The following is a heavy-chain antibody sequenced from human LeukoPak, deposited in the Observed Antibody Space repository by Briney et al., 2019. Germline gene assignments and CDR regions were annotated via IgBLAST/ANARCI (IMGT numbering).Heavy chain of an antibody. CDR3: ARSPSRDGYNWGYFDY. CDR2: IIPILGIA. CDR1: GGTFSSYA. J-gene: IGHJ4*02. V-gene: IGHV1-69*04. Sequence: SVKVSCKASGGTFSSYAISWVRQAPGQGLEWMGRIIPILGIANYAQEFQGRVTITADKSTSTAYMELSSLRSEDTAVYYCARSPSRDGYNWGYFDYWGQGTLVTVSS. D-gene: IGHD5-24*01.